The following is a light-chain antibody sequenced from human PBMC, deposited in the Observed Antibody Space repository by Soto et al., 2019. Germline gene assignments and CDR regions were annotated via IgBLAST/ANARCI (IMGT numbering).Light chain of an antibody. J-gene: IGKJ5*01. Sequence: EIVMTQSPATLSVSPGERATLSCRASQSVSSNLAWYQQKPGQAPRLLIYGASTRATGIPARSSGSGSGTDFTLTISSLQPEDYATYYCQQANSFPITFGQGTRLEI. CDR1: QSVSSN. CDR2: GAS. V-gene: IGKV3D-15*01. CDR3: QQANSFPIT.